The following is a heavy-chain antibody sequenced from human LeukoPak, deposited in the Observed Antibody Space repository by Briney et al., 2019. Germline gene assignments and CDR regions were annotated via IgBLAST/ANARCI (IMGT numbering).Heavy chain of an antibody. Sequence: GGSLRLSCAASGFTFSTYAIHWVRQAPGKGLQWVAFISYDGSKKHCADSVQGRCTISRDNSKNTLSLQLNSLRADDTAVFYCTKGLLSWGQGTLLTVAA. CDR2: ISYDGSKK. CDR1: GFTFSTYA. CDR3: TKGLLS. V-gene: IGHV3-30-3*01. J-gene: IGHJ5*02.